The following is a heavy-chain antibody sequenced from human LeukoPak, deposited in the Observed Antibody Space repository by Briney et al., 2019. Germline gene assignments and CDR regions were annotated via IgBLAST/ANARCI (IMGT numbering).Heavy chain of an antibody. CDR2: ISSSSSYI. Sequence: GGSLRLSCAASGFTFSSYSMNWVRQAPGKGLEWVSSISSSSSYIYYADSVKGRFTISRDNSKNTLFLQMYSLRAEDTATYYCAKISGYYPSDYWGQGTLVTVSS. V-gene: IGHV3-21*01. D-gene: IGHD3-22*01. CDR3: AKISGYYPSDY. J-gene: IGHJ4*02. CDR1: GFTFSSYS.